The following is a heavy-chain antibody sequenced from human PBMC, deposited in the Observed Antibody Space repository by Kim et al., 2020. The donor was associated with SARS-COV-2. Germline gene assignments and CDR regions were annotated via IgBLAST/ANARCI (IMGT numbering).Heavy chain of an antibody. V-gene: IGHV4-39*01. CDR1: GGSISSSSYY. Sequence: SETLSLTCTVSGGSISSSSYYWGWIRQPPGKGLEWIGSIYYSGSTYYNPSLKSRVTISVDTSKNQFSLKLSSVTAADTAVYYCARRENDFWSGYSGFQHWGQGTLVTVSS. CDR3: ARRENDFWSGYSGFQH. CDR2: IYYSGST. D-gene: IGHD3-3*01. J-gene: IGHJ1*01.